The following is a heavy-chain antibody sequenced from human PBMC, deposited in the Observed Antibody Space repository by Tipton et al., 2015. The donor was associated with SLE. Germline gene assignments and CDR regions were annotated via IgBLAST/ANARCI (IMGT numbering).Heavy chain of an antibody. J-gene: IGHJ4*01. CDR3: ANGRLWGSYRFDY. Sequence: GSLRLSCAASGFTFSSYWMHWVRQAPGKGLVWVSRISGSGGSKYYADSVKGRFAISRDNSKNTLYLQMNSLRAEDTAVYYCANGRLWGSYRFDYWGHGTLVTVSS. CDR1: GFTFSSYW. CDR2: ISGSGGSK. D-gene: IGHD3-16*02. V-gene: IGHV3-23*01.